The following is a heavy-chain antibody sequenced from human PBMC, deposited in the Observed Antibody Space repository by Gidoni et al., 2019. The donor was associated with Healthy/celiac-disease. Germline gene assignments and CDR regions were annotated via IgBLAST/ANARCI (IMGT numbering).Heavy chain of an antibody. D-gene: IGHD6-6*01. CDR2: IYPGDSDT. CDR1: GYSFTSYW. Sequence: EVQLVQSGAEVKKPGESLKISCKGSGYSFTSYWIGWVRQMPGKGLEWMGIIYPGDSDTRYSPSFQGQVTISADKSISTAYLQWSSLKASDTAMYYCARHAVPSSSYSAFDIWGQGSMVTVSS. J-gene: IGHJ3*02. V-gene: IGHV5-51*01. CDR3: ARHAVPSSSYSAFDI.